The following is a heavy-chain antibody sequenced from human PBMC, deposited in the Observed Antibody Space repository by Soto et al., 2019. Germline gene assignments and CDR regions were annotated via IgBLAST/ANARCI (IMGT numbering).Heavy chain of an antibody. CDR1: GGSISSGGYY. CDR3: ARDPRRDYYDSSGPYDY. CDR2: IYYSGST. J-gene: IGHJ4*02. D-gene: IGHD3-22*01. Sequence: SETLSLTCTVSGGSISSGGYYWSWIRQHPGKGLEWIGYIYYSGSTYYNPSLKSRVTISVDTSKNQFSLKLSSVTAADTAVYYCARDPRRDYYDSSGPYDYWGQGTLVTVSS. V-gene: IGHV4-31*03.